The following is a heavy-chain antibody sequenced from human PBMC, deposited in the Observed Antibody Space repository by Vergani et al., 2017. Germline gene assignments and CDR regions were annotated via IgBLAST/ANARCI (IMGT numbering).Heavy chain of an antibody. V-gene: IGHV4-31*03. Sequence: QVQLQESGPGLVKPSQTLSLTCTVSGGSISSGGYYWSWIRQPPGKGLEWIGEINHSGSTNYNPSLKSRVTISVDTSKNQFSLKLSSVTAADTAVYYCARGTIFGVVRHDYWGQGTLVTVSS. J-gene: IGHJ4*02. D-gene: IGHD3-3*01. CDR2: INHSGST. CDR3: ARGTIFGVVRHDY. CDR1: GGSISSGGYY.